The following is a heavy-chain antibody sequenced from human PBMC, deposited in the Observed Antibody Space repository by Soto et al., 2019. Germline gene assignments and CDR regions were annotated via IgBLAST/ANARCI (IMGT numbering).Heavy chain of an antibody. Sequence: QVQLVQSGAEVKKPGASVKVSCKASGYTFTSYGISWVRQAPGQGLEWMGWISAYNGNTNYAQKLQGRVTMTTDTSTSTADMELRSLRSDDTAVYYCARGGGPELPYYYGMDVWGQGTTVTVSS. V-gene: IGHV1-18*04. CDR2: ISAYNGNT. CDR1: GYTFTSYG. CDR3: ARGGGPELPYYYGMDV. D-gene: IGHD1-7*01. J-gene: IGHJ6*02.